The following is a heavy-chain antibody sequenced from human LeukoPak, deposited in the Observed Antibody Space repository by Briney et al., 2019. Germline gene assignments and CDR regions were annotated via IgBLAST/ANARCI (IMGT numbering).Heavy chain of an antibody. D-gene: IGHD3-22*01. CDR2: INPSGGST. CDR3: ARGSTPSYYYDSSGHFDY. J-gene: IGHJ4*02. CDR1: GYTFTSYY. V-gene: IGHV1-46*01. Sequence: GASVKVSCKASGYTFTSYYMHWVRQAPGQGLEWMGIINPSGGSTSYAQKFQGRVTMTTDTSTSTVYMELSSLRSDDTAVYYCARGSTPSYYYDSSGHFDYWGQGTLVTVSS.